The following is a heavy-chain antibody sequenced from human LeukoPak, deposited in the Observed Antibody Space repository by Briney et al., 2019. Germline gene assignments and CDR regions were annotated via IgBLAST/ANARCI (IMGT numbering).Heavy chain of an antibody. D-gene: IGHD3-10*01. J-gene: IGHJ4*02. CDR2: INHSGST. Sequence: SETLSLTCAVYGGSFSGYYWSWIRQPPGKGLEWIGEINHSGSTNYNPSLKSQVTISVDSSKNQFSLKLSSVTAADTAVYYCARGLMSLLWFGELLPPPYYFDYWGQGTLVTVSS. CDR1: GGSFSGYY. V-gene: IGHV4-34*01. CDR3: ARGLMSLLWFGELLPPPYYFDY.